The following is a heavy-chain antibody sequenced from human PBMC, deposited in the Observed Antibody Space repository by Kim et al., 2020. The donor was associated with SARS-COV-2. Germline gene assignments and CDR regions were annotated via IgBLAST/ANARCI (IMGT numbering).Heavy chain of an antibody. J-gene: IGHJ4*02. CDR2: ISGSGGSS. CDR1: GFTLSSYA. D-gene: IGHD3-22*01. V-gene: IGHV3-23*01. Sequence: GGSLRLSCAASGFTLSSYAMSWVRQAPGQGLEWVSAISGSGGSSYYADSVKGRFTISRDISKNSLYLQMNSLRAEDTAVYYCVKEEYYDSSGYFPRWGQGTLVTVSS. CDR3: VKEEYYDSSGYFPR.